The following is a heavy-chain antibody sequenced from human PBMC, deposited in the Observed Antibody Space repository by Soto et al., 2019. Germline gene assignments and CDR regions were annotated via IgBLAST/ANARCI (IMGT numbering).Heavy chain of an antibody. Sequence: EVQLVESGGGLVQPGGSLKLSCAASGFTVSGSTMHWVRQASGKGLEWVGRIRSKGNSYATTYAASVKGRFTISRDDSKNTAYLQMNSLRTEDTAVYYCRRHGGVSGQLILYYWGQGTLVSVSS. V-gene: IGHV3-73*02. D-gene: IGHD6-13*01. CDR2: IRSKGNSYAT. CDR1: GFTVSGST. J-gene: IGHJ4*02. CDR3: RRHGGVSGQLILYY.